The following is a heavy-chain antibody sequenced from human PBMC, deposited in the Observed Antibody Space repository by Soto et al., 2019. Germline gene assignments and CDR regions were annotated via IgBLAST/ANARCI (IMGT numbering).Heavy chain of an antibody. D-gene: IGHD3-10*01. J-gene: IGHJ4*02. CDR3: ARDRALLLWFGELSGTFDY. CDR2: IYYSGKS. CDR1: GGSISSSFHY. V-gene: IGHV4-39*02. Sequence: PSETLSLTCTVSGGSISSSFHYWGWIRQPPGKGLEWIGRIYYSGKSNYNPSLKSRVTISVDTSKNQFSLKLSSVTAADTAVYYCARDRALLLWFGELSGTFDYWGQGTLVTVSS.